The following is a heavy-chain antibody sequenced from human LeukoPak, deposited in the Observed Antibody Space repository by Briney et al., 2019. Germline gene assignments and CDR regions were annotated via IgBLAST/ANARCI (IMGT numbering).Heavy chain of an antibody. CDR1: GYTFTSDD. J-gene: IGHJ4*02. Sequence: ASVKVSCKASGYTFTSDDINWVRQATGQGPEWMGWMNPNSGNTGYAQKFQGRVTMTTDTSTSTAYMELRSLRSDDTAVYYCAREVSTLFDYWGQGTLVTVSS. D-gene: IGHD5/OR15-5a*01. CDR2: MNPNSGNT. V-gene: IGHV1-8*01. CDR3: AREVSTLFDY.